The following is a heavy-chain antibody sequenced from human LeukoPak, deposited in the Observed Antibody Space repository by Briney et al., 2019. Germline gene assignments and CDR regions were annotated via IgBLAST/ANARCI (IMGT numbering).Heavy chain of an antibody. V-gene: IGHV4-31*09. J-gene: IGHJ4*02. CDR2: IYYSGST. Sequence: SQTLSLTCTVSGGSISSGGYYWSWIRQHPGKGLEWIGYIYYSGSTYYNPSLKSRVTISVDTSKNQFSLKLSSVTAADTAGYXXXREDGDSGSYYGDYWGQGTLVTVSS. CDR3: XREDGDSGSYYGDY. D-gene: IGHD1-26*01. CDR1: GGSISSGGYY.